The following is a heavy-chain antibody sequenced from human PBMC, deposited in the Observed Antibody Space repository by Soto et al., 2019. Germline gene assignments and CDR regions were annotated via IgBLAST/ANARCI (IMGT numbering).Heavy chain of an antibody. J-gene: IGHJ5*02. CDR3: AKGSHYDFWSGPNWFDP. CDR1: GFTFSSYA. V-gene: IGHV3-23*01. CDR2: ISGSGGST. D-gene: IGHD3-3*01. Sequence: GGSLRLSCAASGFTFSSYAMSWVRQAPGKGLEWVSAISGSGGSTYYADSVKGRFTISRDNSKNTLYLQMNSLRAEDTAVYYCAKGSHYDFWSGPNWFDPWGQGTLVTVSS.